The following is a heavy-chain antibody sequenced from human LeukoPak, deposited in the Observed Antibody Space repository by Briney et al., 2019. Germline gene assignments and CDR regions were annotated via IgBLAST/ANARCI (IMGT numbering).Heavy chain of an antibody. D-gene: IGHD4-17*01. CDR1: GFTFSTYA. CDR3: AKDVYGDYGGLDY. J-gene: IGHJ4*02. CDR2: IRGSDGST. Sequence: GESLRLSCAASGFTFSTYALSWVRQAPGKGLEWVSSIRGSDGSTYYADSVKGRFAISRDNSKNTLYLQMNSPRAEDTAVYYCAKDVYGDYGGLDYWGQGTLVTVSS. V-gene: IGHV3-23*01.